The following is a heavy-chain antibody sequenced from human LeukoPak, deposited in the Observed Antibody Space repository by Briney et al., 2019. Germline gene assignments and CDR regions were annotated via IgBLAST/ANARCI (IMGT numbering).Heavy chain of an antibody. CDR2: INPNSGGT. CDR3: ARDYDILTGNWFDP. D-gene: IGHD3-9*01. CDR1: GYTFTGYY. V-gene: IGHV1-2*02. J-gene: IGHJ5*02. Sequence: ASVKVSCKASGYTFTGYYMHWVRQAPGQGLEWMGWINPNSGGTNYAQKFQGRVTMTRDTSISTAYMELSRLRSDDTAVYYCARDYDILTGNWFDPWGQGTPVTLSS.